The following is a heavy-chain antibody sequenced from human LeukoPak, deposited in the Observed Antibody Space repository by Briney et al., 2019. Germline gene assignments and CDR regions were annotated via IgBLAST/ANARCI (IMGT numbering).Heavy chain of an antibody. D-gene: IGHD3-16*01. J-gene: IGHJ4*02. V-gene: IGHV1-18*01. CDR1: GFIFTNHG. CDR3: VRWLTGGGWPPPLGY. Sequence: ASVKVSCKASGFIFTNHGFSWVRQAPGQGLELMGWISAYNGNTYCAQSLQDRVTMTTDTSTNTVYLELRSLRSDDTAVYYRVRWLTGGGWPPPLGYWGQGTLVTVSS. CDR2: ISAYNGNT.